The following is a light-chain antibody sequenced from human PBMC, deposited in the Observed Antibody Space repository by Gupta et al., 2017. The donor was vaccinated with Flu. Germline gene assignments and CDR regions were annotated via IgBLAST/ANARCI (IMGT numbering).Light chain of an antibody. J-gene: IGKJ1*01. Sequence: SPSFLSASVGDRVTITCRASQSISSYLNWYQQKPGKAPKLLIYAASRLKSGVPSRFSGSGSGTDFTLTSSRLQAEDFATYYCQQSYSTWTFGQGTKVEIK. CDR3: QQSYSTWT. CDR2: AAS. V-gene: IGKV1-39*01. CDR1: QSISSY.